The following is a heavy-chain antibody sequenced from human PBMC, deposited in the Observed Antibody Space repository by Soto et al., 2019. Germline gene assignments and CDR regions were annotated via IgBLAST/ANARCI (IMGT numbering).Heavy chain of an antibody. CDR1: RYSFTSYW. V-gene: IGHV5-10-1*01. CDR2: IDPSDSYT. CDR3: ASVHSRTTGYFDY. Sequence: PGESLNISCKGSRYSFTSYWISLVRQMPGKGLEWMGRIDPSDSYTNYSPSFQGHVTISADKSISTAYLQWSSLKASDTAMYYCASVHSRTTGYFDYWGQGTLVTVSS. J-gene: IGHJ4*02. D-gene: IGHD6-13*01.